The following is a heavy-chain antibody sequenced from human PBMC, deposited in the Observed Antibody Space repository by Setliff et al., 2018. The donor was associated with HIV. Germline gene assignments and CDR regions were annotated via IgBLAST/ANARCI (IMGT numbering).Heavy chain of an antibody. Sequence: PSETLSLTCPDSGGSITSGGFYWSWIRQYPQKGLEWIGYIYYSGGTYYNPSLKSRVTMSVDTSKNQFSLKLSSVTAADTAVYYCARGDAMTSLGAFDIWGQGTMVTVSS. J-gene: IGHJ3*02. D-gene: IGHD2-2*01. CDR2: IYYSGGT. CDR1: GGSITSGGFY. CDR3: ARGDAMTSLGAFDI. V-gene: IGHV4-31*03.